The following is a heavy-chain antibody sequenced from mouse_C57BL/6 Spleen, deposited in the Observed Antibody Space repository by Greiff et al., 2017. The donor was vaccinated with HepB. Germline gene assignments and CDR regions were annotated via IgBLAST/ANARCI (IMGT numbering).Heavy chain of an antibody. CDR2: INYDGSST. Sequence: EVKLVESEGGLVQPGSSMKLSCTASGFTFSDYYMAWVRQVPEKGLEWVANINYDGSSTYYLDSLESRFIISRDNAKNILYLQMSSLKSEDTATYYCARLGRNAMDYWGQGTSVTVSS. CDR3: ARLGRNAMDY. V-gene: IGHV5-16*01. D-gene: IGHD4-1*01. CDR1: GFTFSDYY. J-gene: IGHJ4*01.